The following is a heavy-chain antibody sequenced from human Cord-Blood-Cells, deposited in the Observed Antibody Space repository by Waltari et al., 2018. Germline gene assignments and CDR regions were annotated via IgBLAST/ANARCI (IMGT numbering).Heavy chain of an antibody. CDR1: GYTFTGSY. D-gene: IGHD1-26*01. V-gene: IGHV1-2*04. CDR3: AREVGSYDAFDI. J-gene: IGHJ3*02. Sequence: QVQLVQSGAEVKKPGASVTVSCKASGYTFTGSYMTWVGQAPGQGLEWMGWINPNSGGTNYAQKFQGWVTMTRDTSISTAYMELSRLRSDDTAVYYCAREVGSYDAFDIWGQGTMVTVSS. CDR2: INPNSGGT.